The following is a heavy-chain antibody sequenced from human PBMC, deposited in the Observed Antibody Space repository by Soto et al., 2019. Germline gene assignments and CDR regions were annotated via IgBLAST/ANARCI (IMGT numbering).Heavy chain of an antibody. D-gene: IGHD1-26*01. V-gene: IGHV3-30*03. Sequence: QVQLVESGGGVVQPGRSLRLSCAASGFTFSSYGMHWVRQAPGKGLEWVAVISYDGSNKYYADSVKGRFTISRDNSKNTLYLQMHSLRAADTAGYYCARSPYSVSYLAYFDYWGQGTLVTVSS. CDR1: GFTFSSYG. J-gene: IGHJ4*02. CDR2: ISYDGSNK. CDR3: ARSPYSVSYLAYFDY.